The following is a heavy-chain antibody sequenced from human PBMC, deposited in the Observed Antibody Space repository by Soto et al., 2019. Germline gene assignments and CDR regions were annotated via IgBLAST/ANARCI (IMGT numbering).Heavy chain of an antibody. Sequence: GGSLRLSCSASGFTFSSYAMHWVRQAPGKGLEYVSAISSNGGSTYYADSVKGRFTISRDNSKNTLYLQMSSLRAEDTAVYYCVKGLAMITFGGVIVMGAYYYYGMDVWGQGTTVTVSS. CDR3: VKGLAMITFGGVIVMGAYYYYGMDV. CDR1: GFTFSSYA. D-gene: IGHD3-16*02. CDR2: ISSNGGST. V-gene: IGHV3-64D*08. J-gene: IGHJ6*02.